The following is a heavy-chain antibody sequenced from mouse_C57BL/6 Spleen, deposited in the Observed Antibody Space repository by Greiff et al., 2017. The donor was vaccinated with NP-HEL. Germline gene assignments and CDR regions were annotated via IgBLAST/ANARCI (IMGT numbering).Heavy chain of an antibody. J-gene: IGHJ3*01. V-gene: IGHV1-50*01. D-gene: IGHD2-2*01. Sequence: VQLQQSGAELVKPGASVKLSCKASGYTFTSYWMQWVKQRPGQGLEWIGEIDPSDSYTNYNQKFKGKATLTVDTSSSTAYMQLSSLTSEDSAVYYGARREGYRFAYWGQGTLVTVSA. CDR1: GYTFTSYW. CDR2: IDPSDSYT. CDR3: ARREGYRFAY.